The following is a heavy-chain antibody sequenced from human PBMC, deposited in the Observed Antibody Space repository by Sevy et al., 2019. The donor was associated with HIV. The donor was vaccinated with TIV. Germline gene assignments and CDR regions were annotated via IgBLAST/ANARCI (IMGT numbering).Heavy chain of an antibody. CDR1: GFTFSTYA. J-gene: IGHJ3*02. CDR3: AKGPSGEGLLSGVDI. D-gene: IGHD3-10*01. CDR2: ISGSGGKT. Sequence: GGSLRLSCAASGFTFSTYAISWVRQSPGKGLEWVSGISGSGGKTYYADSVKGRFTISRDNSKNTLYLQMNSLRAEDTAVYYCAKGPSGEGLLSGVDIWGQGTTVTVSS. V-gene: IGHV3-23*01.